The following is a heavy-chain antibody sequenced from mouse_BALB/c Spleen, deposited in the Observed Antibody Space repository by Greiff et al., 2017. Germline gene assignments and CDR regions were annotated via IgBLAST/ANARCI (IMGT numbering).Heavy chain of an antibody. CDR2: ISSGSSTI. V-gene: IGHV5-17*02. Sequence: EVHLVESGGGLVQPGGSRKLSCAASGFTFSSFGMHWVRQAPEKGLEWVAYISSGSSTIYYADTVKGRFTISRDNPKNTLFLQMTSLSSEDTAMYYYERSCGNYGLAWFAYWGQGTLVTVSA. CDR1: GFTFSSFG. J-gene: IGHJ3*01. D-gene: IGHD2-1*01. CDR3: ERSCGNYGLAWFAY.